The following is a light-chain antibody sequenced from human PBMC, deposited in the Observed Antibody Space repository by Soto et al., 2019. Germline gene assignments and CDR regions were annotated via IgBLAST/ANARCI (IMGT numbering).Light chain of an antibody. CDR1: SSNIGTNS. CDR3: AVWDETLIEV. CDR2: NDD. J-gene: IGLJ1*01. Sequence: QSVLTQPPSASGTPGQTVTISCSGSSSNIGTNSVNWYQHVPGAAPSLLIYNDDQRPSGVPGRFSGSKSGTSASLAISGLRSEDEADYFCAVWDETLIEVFGSGTKVTVL. V-gene: IGLV1-44*01.